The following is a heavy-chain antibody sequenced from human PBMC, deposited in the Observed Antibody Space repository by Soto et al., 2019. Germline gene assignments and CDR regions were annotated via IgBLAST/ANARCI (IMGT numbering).Heavy chain of an antibody. J-gene: IGHJ4*02. CDR3: ARDNYYDSSGYYRY. Sequence: ADGSLRRPGAACRFSFSSYSMNCVRQAPGKGLEWVSSISSSSSYIYYADSVKGRFTISRDNAKNSLYLQMNSLRAEDTAVYYCARDNYYDSSGYYRYWGQGTLVTVSS. V-gene: IGHV3-21*01. CDR1: RFSFSSYS. D-gene: IGHD3-22*01. CDR2: ISSSSSYI.